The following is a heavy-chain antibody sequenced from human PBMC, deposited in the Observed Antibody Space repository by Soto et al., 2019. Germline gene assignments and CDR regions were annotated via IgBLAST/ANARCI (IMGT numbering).Heavy chain of an antibody. CDR3: ARHYGMDIVVVVAAAWPNWFDP. Sequence: PSETLSLACSASGGSISSSSYYWSWIGQPTVKGLEWIGSIYYSGSTYYNPSLKSRVTISVDTSKNQFSLKLSSVTAADTAVYYCARHYGMDIVVVVAAAWPNWFDPWGQGTLVTVSS. CDR2: IYYSGST. CDR1: GGSISSSSYY. J-gene: IGHJ5*02. V-gene: IGHV4-39*01. D-gene: IGHD2-15*01.